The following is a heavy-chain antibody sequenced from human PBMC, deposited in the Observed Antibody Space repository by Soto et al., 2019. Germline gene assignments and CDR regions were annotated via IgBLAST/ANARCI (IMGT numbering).Heavy chain of an antibody. CDR2: VSGGVHNT. V-gene: IGHV3-23*01. J-gene: IGHJ5*02. Sequence: PGGSLRLSCATSGFPFSSYAMYWVRQAPGKGLEWVSAVSGGVHNTYYADSVRGRFTISRDNSKNTLYLHMNSLRTEDTAVYFCAKDTTSWYYWLDPWGQGTLVTVSS. CDR3: AKDTTSWYYWLDP. D-gene: IGHD6-13*01. CDR1: GFPFSSYA.